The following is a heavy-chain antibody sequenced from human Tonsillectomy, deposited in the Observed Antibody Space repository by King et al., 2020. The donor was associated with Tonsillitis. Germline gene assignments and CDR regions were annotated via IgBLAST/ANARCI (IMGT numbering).Heavy chain of an antibody. V-gene: IGHV3-30*18. J-gene: IGHJ4*02. Sequence: VQLVESGGGVVQPGRSLRLSCAASGFTFNSYGMHWVRLAPGKRLEWVAVISYDGDITYYADSVKGRFTISRDNSKNTLYLQMNSLRAEDTAVYYCAKDKPYSLPLCWGQGTLVTVSS. CDR2: ISYDGDIT. D-gene: IGHD2-21*01. CDR3: AKDKPYSLPLC. CDR1: GFTFNSYG.